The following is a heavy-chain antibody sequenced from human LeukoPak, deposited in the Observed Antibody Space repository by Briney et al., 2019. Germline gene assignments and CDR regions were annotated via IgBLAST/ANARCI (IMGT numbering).Heavy chain of an antibody. CDR2: IWYDGSNK. D-gene: IGHD2-2*01. J-gene: IGHJ6*04. V-gene: IGHV3-33*01. CDR1: GFTFSSYG. CDR3: ARDLNLVLPAAPILYYYGMDV. Sequence: PGRSLRLSCAASGFTFSSYGMHWVRQAPGKGLEWVAVIWYDGSNKYYADSVKGRFTISRDNSKNTLYLQMNSLRAEDTAVYYCARDLNLVLPAAPILYYYGMDVWGKGTTVTVSS.